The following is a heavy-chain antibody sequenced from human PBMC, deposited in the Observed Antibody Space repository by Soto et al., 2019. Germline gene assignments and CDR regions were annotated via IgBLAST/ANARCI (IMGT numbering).Heavy chain of an antibody. CDR2: ISGSGGST. CDR1: GFTFFSYA. Sequence: EVQLLESGGGLVQPGGSLRLSCAASGFTFFSYAMTWVRQAPGRGLEWVSGISGSGGSTDYADSVKGRFTISRDNSKNTLYLQMNSLRAEDTAVYFCAKPIGKEHCSGGSCYSGGDYWGQGTLVTVSS. D-gene: IGHD2-15*01. V-gene: IGHV3-23*01. CDR3: AKPIGKEHCSGGSCYSGGDY. J-gene: IGHJ4*02.